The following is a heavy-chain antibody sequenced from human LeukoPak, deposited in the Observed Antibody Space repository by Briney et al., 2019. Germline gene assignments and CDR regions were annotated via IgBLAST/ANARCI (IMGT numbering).Heavy chain of an antibody. D-gene: IGHD2-15*01. V-gene: IGHV1-2*02. CDR3: ARDRHIVVVVAASNWFDP. Sequence: ASVKVSCKASGYTFTAYYMHWVRQAPGQGLEWMGWINPNSGGTNYAQKFQGRVTMTRDTSISTAYMELSRLRSDDTAVYYCARDRHIVVVVAASNWFDPWGQGTLVTVSS. J-gene: IGHJ5*02. CDR2: INPNSGGT. CDR1: GYTFTAYY.